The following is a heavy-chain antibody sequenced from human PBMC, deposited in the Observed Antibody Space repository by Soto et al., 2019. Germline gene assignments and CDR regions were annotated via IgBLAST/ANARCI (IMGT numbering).Heavy chain of an antibody. V-gene: IGHV3-15*07. Sequence: GGSLRLSCAASGFTFSNAWMNWVRQAPGKGLEWVGRIKSKTDGGTTDYAAPVKGRFTISRDDSKNTLYLQMNSLKTEDTAVYYCTTTLFLAAAGTWNYWGQGTLVTVSS. J-gene: IGHJ4*02. CDR2: IKSKTDGGTT. CDR3: TTTLFLAAAGTWNY. CDR1: GFTFSNAW. D-gene: IGHD6-13*01.